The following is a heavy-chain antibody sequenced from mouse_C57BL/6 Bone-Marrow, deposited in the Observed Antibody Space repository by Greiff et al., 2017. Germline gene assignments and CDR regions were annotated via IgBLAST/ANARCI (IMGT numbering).Heavy chain of an antibody. D-gene: IGHD1-1*01. Sequence: VQLQQPGAELVKPGASVKLSCKASGYTFTSYWMKWVKQRPGQGLEWIGEIDPSGSCTNYNQKFKGKATVTVDKSTSTAYMQRSSLTSEDSAVYYCSSDISTVESDYWGQGTTLTVSS. CDR1: GYTFTSYW. CDR2: IDPSGSCT. J-gene: IGHJ2*01. V-gene: IGHV1-50*01. CDR3: SSDISTVESDY.